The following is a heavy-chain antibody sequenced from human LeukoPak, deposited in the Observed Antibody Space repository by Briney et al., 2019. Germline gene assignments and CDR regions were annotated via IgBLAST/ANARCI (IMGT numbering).Heavy chain of an antibody. V-gene: IGHV3-23*01. CDR2: ISSSGGST. CDR1: GFTFSSYA. CDR3: AKDVYYDSSGYYRL. J-gene: IGHJ1*01. Sequence: GGSLRLSCAASGFTFSSYAMSWVRQAPGKGLEWVSAISSSGGSTYYADSVKGRFTISRDNSKNTLYLQMNSLRAEDTAVYYCAKDVYYDSSGYYRLWGQGTLVTVSS. D-gene: IGHD3-22*01.